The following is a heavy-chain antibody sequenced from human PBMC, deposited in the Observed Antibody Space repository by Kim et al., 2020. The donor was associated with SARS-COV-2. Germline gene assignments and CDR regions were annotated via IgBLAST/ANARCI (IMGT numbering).Heavy chain of an antibody. CDR3: TTLNWFDP. CDR2: DGGPT. Sequence: DGGPTDYAAPVKGRFTISRDDSKNTVYLQMNSLNTEDTAMYYCTTLNWFDPWGQGAQVIVSP. J-gene: IGHJ5*02. V-gene: IGHV3-15*01.